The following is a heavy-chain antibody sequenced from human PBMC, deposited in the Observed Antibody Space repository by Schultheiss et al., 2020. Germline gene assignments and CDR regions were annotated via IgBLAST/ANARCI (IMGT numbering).Heavy chain of an antibody. V-gene: IGHV4-30-4*07. CDR1: GGSISSGGYS. D-gene: IGHD3-22*01. Sequence: SETLSLTCAVSGGSISSGGYSWSWIRQPPGKGLEWIGYIYYSGSTNYNPSLKSRVTISVDTSKNQFSLHLNSVTPEDTAVYYCVRVDYDSSDFYHNHQNWFHPWGQGTLVTVSS. J-gene: IGHJ5*02. CDR2: IYYSGST. CDR3: VRVDYDSSDFYHNHQNWFHP.